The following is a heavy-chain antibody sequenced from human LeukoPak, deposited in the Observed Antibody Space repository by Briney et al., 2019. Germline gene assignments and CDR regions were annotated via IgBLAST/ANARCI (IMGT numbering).Heavy chain of an antibody. CDR3: ARDDGIQRPSGFDY. J-gene: IGHJ4*02. CDR1: GYTFTSYG. D-gene: IGHD5-18*01. V-gene: IGHV1-69*04. CDR2: IIPILGIA. Sequence: SVKVSCKASGYTFTSYGISWVRQAPGQGLEWMGRIIPILGIANYAQKFQGRVTITADKSTSTAYMELSSLRSEDTAVYYCARDDGIQRPSGFDYWGQGTLVTVSS.